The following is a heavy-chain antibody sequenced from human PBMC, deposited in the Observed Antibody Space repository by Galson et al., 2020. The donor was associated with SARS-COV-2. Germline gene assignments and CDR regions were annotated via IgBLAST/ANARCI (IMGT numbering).Heavy chain of an antibody. CDR3: TASVRAEGGFDV. J-gene: IGHJ3*01. D-gene: IGHD1-26*01. V-gene: IGHV3-15*01. CDR2: MKSKTAGGTT. Sequence: GGSLRLSCAASGFTFSNAWMGWVRQAPGKALEWVGRMKSKTAGGTTDYAAPVKGRFTISRDESSNTVYLQMNSLKIEDTAVYYCTASVRAEGGFDVWGQGTVVTVSS. CDR1: GFTFSNAW.